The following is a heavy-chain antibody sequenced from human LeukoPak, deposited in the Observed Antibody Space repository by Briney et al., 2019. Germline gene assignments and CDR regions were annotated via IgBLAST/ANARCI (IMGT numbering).Heavy chain of an antibody. CDR1: GYTFTSYY. V-gene: IGHV1-46*01. J-gene: IGHJ4*02. CDR2: INPSGGST. D-gene: IGHD3-9*01. Sequence: ASVKVSCKASGYTFTSYYMHWVRQAPGQGLEWMGIINPSGGSTSFAQKFQGRVTMTRDTSTSTVYMELSSLRSEDTAVYYCAKDATASPYFHWFDNWGQGTQVIVSS. CDR3: AKDATASPYFHWFDN.